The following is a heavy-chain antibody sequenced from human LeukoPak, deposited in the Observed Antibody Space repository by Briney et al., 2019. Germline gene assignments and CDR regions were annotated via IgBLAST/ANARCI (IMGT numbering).Heavy chain of an antibody. Sequence: GGSLRLSCAASGFTFPNYAMTWVRQAPGKGLEGVSAIAYSGCNTFYADSVKGRFTISRDNYKNTLYLQMNSLRAEDTAMYYCARGYLVGLVYWGQGTLVTVSS. V-gene: IGHV3-23*01. D-gene: IGHD3/OR15-3a*01. CDR2: IAYSGCNT. J-gene: IGHJ4*02. CDR1: GFTFPNYA. CDR3: ARGYLVGLVY.